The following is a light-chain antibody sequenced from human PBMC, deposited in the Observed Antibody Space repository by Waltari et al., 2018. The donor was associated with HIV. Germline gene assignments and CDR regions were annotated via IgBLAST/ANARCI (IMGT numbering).Light chain of an antibody. J-gene: IGKJ1*01. Sequence: DIHMTQSPPTLTASVGDRVNITCRASQTVGDWLAWYQQKPGEAPSLLIYRATDVESGVPSRFSGSASGTDLTLAIDSLHPDDFATYYCHQYSDYLGSFGQGTRVELK. CDR1: QTVGDW. CDR3: HQYSDYLGS. CDR2: RAT. V-gene: IGKV1-5*03.